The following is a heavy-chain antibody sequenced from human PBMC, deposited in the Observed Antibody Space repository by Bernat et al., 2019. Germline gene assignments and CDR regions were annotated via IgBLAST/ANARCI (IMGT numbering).Heavy chain of an antibody. J-gene: IGHJ4*02. V-gene: IGHV4-39*01. Sequence: QLQLQESGPGLVKPSETLSLTCTVSGGSISSSSYYWGWIRQPPGKGLEWIGCIYYSGSTYYNPSLKSRVTRSGDTSKNQFSRKLSSVTAADAAVCYCATRSPDNSGSYTNWGQGTLVTVSS. CDR2: IYYSGST. CDR3: ATRSPDNSGSYTN. CDR1: GGSISSSSYY. D-gene: IGHD1-26*01.